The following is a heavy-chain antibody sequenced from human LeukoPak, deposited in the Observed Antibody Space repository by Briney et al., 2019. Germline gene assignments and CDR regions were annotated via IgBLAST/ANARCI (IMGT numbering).Heavy chain of an antibody. CDR3: ASRSAGYSGYDFAY. J-gene: IGHJ4*02. Sequence: SETLSLTCTVSGGSISSGGYYWSWIRQPPGTGLEWIGYIYHSGSTYYNPSLKSRVTISVDTSKNQFSLKLSSVTAADTAVYYCASRSAGYSGYDFAYWGQGTLVTVSS. D-gene: IGHD5-12*01. CDR1: GGSISSGGYY. CDR2: IYHSGST. V-gene: IGHV4-30-2*01.